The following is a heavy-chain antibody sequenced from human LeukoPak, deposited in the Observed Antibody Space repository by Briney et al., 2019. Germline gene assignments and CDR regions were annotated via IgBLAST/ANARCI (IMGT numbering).Heavy chain of an antibody. D-gene: IGHD5-24*01. CDR3: AKGGRDGYSPMIYYFDY. CDR2: ISWNSGSI. Sequence: QPGRSLRLSCAASGFTFGDYAMHWVRHAPGKGLEWVSGISWNSGSIGYADSVKGRFTISRDNAKNSLYLQMNSLRAEDTALYYCAKGGRDGYSPMIYYFDYWGQGTLVTVSS. CDR1: GFTFGDYA. J-gene: IGHJ4*02. V-gene: IGHV3-9*01.